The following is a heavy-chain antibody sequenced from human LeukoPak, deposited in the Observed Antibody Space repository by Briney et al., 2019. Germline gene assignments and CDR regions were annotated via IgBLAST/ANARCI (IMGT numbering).Heavy chain of an antibody. Sequence: GGSLRLSCAASGFAFSAYYMTWIRQAPGGGLEWGSSISSSGSTIYYADSVKGRFTISRDNAKNSLYLQMNSLRAEDTAVYYCGRSAVAVTIVAFDIWGQGTMVTVSS. CDR1: GFAFSAYY. V-gene: IGHV3-11*01. CDR2: ISSSGSTI. D-gene: IGHD3-22*01. CDR3: GRSAVAVTIVAFDI. J-gene: IGHJ3*02.